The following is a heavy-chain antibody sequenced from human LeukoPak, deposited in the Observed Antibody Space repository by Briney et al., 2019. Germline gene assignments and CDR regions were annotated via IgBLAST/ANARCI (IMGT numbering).Heavy chain of an antibody. CDR2: IKQDGSEK. CDR1: GFTFSSYW. CDR3: VRVRYCSSTNCHGGWFDP. V-gene: IGHV3-7*02. D-gene: IGHD2-2*01. J-gene: IGHJ5*02. Sequence: GGSLRLSCAASGFTFSSYWMNWVRQAPGKGLEWVANIKQDGSEKYYVDSVKGRFTISRDNAKNSLYLQMNSLGAEDTAVYYCVRVRYCSSTNCHGGWFDPWGQGTLVTVSS.